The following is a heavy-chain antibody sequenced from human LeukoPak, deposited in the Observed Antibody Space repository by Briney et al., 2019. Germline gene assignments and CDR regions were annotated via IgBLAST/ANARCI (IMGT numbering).Heavy chain of an antibody. V-gene: IGHV1-18*01. CDR3: AREKSSSWLRDAFDI. Sequence: ASVKVSCKASGYTFTSYGISWVRQAPGQGLEWMGWISAYNGNTNYAQKLQGRVTMTTDTSTSTAYMELRSLRSDDTAVYYCAREKSSSWLRDAFDIWAKGQWSPSPQ. J-gene: IGHJ3*02. CDR1: GYTFTSYG. D-gene: IGHD6-13*01. CDR2: ISAYNGNT.